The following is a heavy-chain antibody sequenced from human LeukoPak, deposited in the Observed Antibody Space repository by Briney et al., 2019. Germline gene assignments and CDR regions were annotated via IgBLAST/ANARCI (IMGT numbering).Heavy chain of an antibody. J-gene: IGHJ5*02. CDR3: ARAVTYFYGSVTYDWFDP. Sequence: GGSLRLSCAASGFTFSSYWMHWVRQIPGKGLVWVSRIKSDGSTIYADSVKGRFTISRDSAKNTVYLQMNSLRAEDTAIYYCARAVTYFYGSVTYDWFDPWGQGTLVTVSS. V-gene: IGHV3-74*01. CDR1: GFTFSSYW. CDR2: IKSDGST. D-gene: IGHD3-10*01.